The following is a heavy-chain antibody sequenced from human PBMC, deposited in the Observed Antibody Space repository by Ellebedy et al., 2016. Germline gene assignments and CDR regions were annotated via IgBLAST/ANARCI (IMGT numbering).Heavy chain of an antibody. J-gene: IGHJ5*02. D-gene: IGHD3-22*01. Sequence: GGSLRLSCAASGFSFSGSAMHWVRQASGKGLEWVGQIGTKPNGYATVYAESVQGRFTISRDDSTNTAHLQMNSLRTEDTAVYYCTCRYFHNSPFDPWGQGTLVTVSS. V-gene: IGHV3-73*01. CDR3: TCRYFHNSPFDP. CDR1: GFSFSGSA. CDR2: IGTKPNGYAT.